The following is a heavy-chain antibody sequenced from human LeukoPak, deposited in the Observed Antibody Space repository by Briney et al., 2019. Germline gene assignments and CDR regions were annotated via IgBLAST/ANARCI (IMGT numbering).Heavy chain of an antibody. CDR3: ASTDTAMVGYYYGMDV. D-gene: IGHD5-18*01. J-gene: IGHJ6*02. CDR2: IVPSDSYT. CDR1: GYSFTSYW. Sequence: GASLKISCKGSGYSFTSYWISWVRPMPGKGLEWMGSIVPSDSYTNYSPSFQGHVTISADKSISTAYLQWSSLKASDTAMYYCASTDTAMVGYYYGMDVWGQGTTVTVSS. V-gene: IGHV5-10-1*01.